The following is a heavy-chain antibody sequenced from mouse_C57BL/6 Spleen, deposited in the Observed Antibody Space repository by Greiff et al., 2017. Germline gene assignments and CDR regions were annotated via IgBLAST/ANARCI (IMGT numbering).Heavy chain of an antibody. CDR3: APLFYGSSSYWYFDV. Sequence: EVQGVESGAELVKPGASVKLSCTASGFNIKDYYMHWVKQRTEQGLEWIGRIDPEDGETKYAPKFQGKATITADTSSNTAYLQLSSLTSEDTAVYYCAPLFYGSSSYWYFDVWGTGTTVTVSS. CDR2: IDPEDGET. D-gene: IGHD1-1*01. CDR1: GFNIKDYY. J-gene: IGHJ1*03. V-gene: IGHV14-2*01.